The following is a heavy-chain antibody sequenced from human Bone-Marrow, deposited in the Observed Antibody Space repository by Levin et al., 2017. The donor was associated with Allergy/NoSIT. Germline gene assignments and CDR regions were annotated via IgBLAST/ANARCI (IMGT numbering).Heavy chain of an antibody. CDR2: ISGSGGST. D-gene: IGHD3-10*01. CDR3: AKGGVPPHFDY. J-gene: IGHJ4*02. Sequence: LSLTCAASGFTFSSYAMSWVRQAPGKGLEWVSAISGSGGSTYYADSVKGRFTISRDNSKNTLYLQMNSLRAEDTAVYYCAKGGVPPHFDYWGQGTLVTVSS. CDR1: GFTFSSYA. V-gene: IGHV3-23*01.